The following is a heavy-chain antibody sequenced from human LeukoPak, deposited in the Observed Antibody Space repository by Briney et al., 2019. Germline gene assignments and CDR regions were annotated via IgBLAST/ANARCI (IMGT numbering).Heavy chain of an antibody. CDR2: TNTAGNTI. CDR1: GFTFRDYF. J-gene: IGHJ3*02. Sequence: PGGSLRLSCAASGFTFRDYFMSWIRQAPGNGLEWVAYTNTAGNTIYYADSMKGRFTISRDNAKNSLYLQMNTLRAEDTAVYYCARATYDSSAVDAFDIWGQGTMVTVSP. V-gene: IGHV3-11*01. CDR3: ARATYDSSAVDAFDI. D-gene: IGHD3-22*01.